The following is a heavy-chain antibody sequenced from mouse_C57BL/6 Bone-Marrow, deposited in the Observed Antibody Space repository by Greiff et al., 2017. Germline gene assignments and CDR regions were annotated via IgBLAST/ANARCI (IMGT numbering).Heavy chain of an antibody. V-gene: IGHV1-55*01. J-gene: IGHJ2*01. Sequence: QVQLQQPGAELVKPGASVKMSCKASGYTFTSYWITWVKQRPGQGLEWIGDIYPTSGRTNYNEKFKSEAILTVDTSSNTAYMQRSSLTSEDSAVFCCARSGPRGLSVDYWGQGTTLTVSA. CDR1: GYTFTSYW. CDR3: ARSGPRGLSVDY. D-gene: IGHD3-1*01. CDR2: IYPTSGRT.